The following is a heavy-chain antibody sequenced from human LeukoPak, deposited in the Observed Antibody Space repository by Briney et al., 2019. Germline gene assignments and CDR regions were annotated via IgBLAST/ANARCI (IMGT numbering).Heavy chain of an antibody. CDR2: ISYDGSNK. CDR1: GFTFNNYG. J-gene: IGHJ6*03. V-gene: IGHV3-30*19. CDR3: ARDPYDFWSGDYYYYYYMDV. D-gene: IGHD3-3*01. Sequence: GGSLRLSCAASGFTFNNYGMHWVRQAPGKGLEWVAVISYDGSNKYYADSVKGRFTISRDNSKNTLYLQMNSLRVEDTALYYCARDPYDFWSGDYYYYYYMDVWGKGTTVTVSS.